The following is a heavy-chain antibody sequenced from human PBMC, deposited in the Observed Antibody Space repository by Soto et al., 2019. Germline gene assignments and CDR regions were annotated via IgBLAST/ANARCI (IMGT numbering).Heavy chain of an antibody. V-gene: IGHV3-49*04. CDR1: GFTFGDYA. CDR2: IRSKAYGGTT. J-gene: IGHJ4*02. CDR3: TREPFWLCDX. Sequence: GGSLRLSCAASGFTFGDYAMNWVRQAPGKGLEWVGFIRSKAYGGTTECAASVKGRFTISRDDSKSIAYLQMNSLKTEDTAVYYCTREPFWLCDXWGQGTPVTVSX. D-gene: IGHD3-9*01.